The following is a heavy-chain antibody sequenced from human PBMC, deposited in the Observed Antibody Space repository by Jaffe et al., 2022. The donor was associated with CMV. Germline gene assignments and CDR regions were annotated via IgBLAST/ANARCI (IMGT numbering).Heavy chain of an antibody. CDR2: IDWDDDK. D-gene: IGHD6-13*01. J-gene: IGHJ4*02. Sequence: QVTLRESGPALVKPTQTLTLTCTFSGFSLSTSGMCVSWIRQPPGKALEWLALIDWDDDKYYSTSLKTRLTISKDTSKNQVVLTMTNMDPVDTATYYCARSGYSSSWYYFDYWGQGTLVTVSS. CDR3: ARSGYSSSWYYFDY. CDR1: GFSLSTSGMC. V-gene: IGHV2-70*01.